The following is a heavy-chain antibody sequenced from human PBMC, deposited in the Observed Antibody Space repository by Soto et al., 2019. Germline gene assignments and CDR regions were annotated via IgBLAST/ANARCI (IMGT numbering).Heavy chain of an antibody. CDR2: IYYSGST. Sequence: QVQLQESGPGLVKPSQTLSLTCTVSGGSISSGGYYWSWIRQHPGKGLEWIGYIYYSGSTYYNPSIKSRVTISVDTSKNQFSLKLSSVTAADTAVYYCARGQRYYDILTGFDYWGQGTLVTVSS. V-gene: IGHV4-31*03. CDR1: GGSISSGGYY. CDR3: ARGQRYYDILTGFDY. D-gene: IGHD3-9*01. J-gene: IGHJ4*02.